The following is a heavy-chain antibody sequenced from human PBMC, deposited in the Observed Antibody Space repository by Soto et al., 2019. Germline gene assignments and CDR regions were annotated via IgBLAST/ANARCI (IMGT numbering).Heavy chain of an antibody. Sequence: QVHLVQSGAEVKKPGASVKVSCKGSGYGFTTYGITWVRQAPGEGLEWMAWISAHNGNTNYAQKLQGRVTVTRDTSTSTAYMELRSRRSDVTAVYYCARGRYGDYWGQGALVTVSS. CDR3: ARGRYGDY. V-gene: IGHV1-18*01. D-gene: IGHD1-1*01. CDR1: GYGFTTYG. CDR2: ISAHNGNT. J-gene: IGHJ4*02.